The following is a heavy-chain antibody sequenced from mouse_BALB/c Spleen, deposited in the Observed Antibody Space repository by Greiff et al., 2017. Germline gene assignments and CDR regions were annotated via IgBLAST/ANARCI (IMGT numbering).Heavy chain of an antibody. V-gene: IGHV14-3*02. CDR1: GFNINDSY. CDR3: AREEAWFAY. Sequence: EVQLQQSGAELVKPGASVKLSCTASGFNINDSYMLWVKQRPEQGLEWIGRIDPANGNTKYDTKFQGKATITADTSSNTAYLQLSRLTSEDTAVYYCAREEAWFAYGGQGTLVTVSA. CDR2: IDPANGNT. J-gene: IGHJ3*01.